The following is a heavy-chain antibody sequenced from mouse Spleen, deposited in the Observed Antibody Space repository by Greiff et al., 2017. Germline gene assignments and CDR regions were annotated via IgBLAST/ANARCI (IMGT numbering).Heavy chain of an antibody. Sequence: VMLVESGPGLVAPSQSLFITCTVSGFSLTSYDISWIRQPPGKGLEWLGVIWTGGGTNYNSAFMSRLSISKDNSKSQVFLKMNSLQTDDTAIYYCVRDRGGGYYYAMDYWGQGTSVTVSS. V-gene: IGHV2-9-2*01. CDR2: IWTGGGT. CDR1: GFSLTSYD. J-gene: IGHJ4*01. CDR3: VRDRGGGYYYAMDY.